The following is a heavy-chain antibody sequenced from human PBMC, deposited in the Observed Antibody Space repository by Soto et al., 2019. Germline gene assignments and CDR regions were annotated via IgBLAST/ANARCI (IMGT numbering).Heavy chain of an antibody. D-gene: IGHD3-10*01. CDR3: ARDQPDIFRGSGSFNWFDP. CDR1: GGSISSGGYY. V-gene: IGHV4-31*03. CDR2: IYYSGST. Sequence: QVQLQESGPGLVKPSQTLSLTCTVSGGSISSGGYYWSWIRQHPGKGLEWIGYIYYSGSTYYNQSLKSRVTLTVDMSNNRFSLKLTSVTAADTALYYCARDQPDIFRGSGSFNWFDPRGQGTLVTVSS. J-gene: IGHJ5*02.